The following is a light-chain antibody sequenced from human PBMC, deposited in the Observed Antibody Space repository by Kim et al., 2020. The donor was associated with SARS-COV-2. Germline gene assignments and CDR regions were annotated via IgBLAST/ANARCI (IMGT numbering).Light chain of an antibody. CDR1: QSVSSN. Sequence: VSPGERATLSCRASQSVSSNLAWYQQKPGQAPRLLIYGASTRATGIPARFSGSGSGTEFTLTISSLQSEDVAVYYCQQYDNWPPLTFGGGTKLEI. CDR3: QQYDNWPPLT. CDR2: GAS. V-gene: IGKV3-15*01. J-gene: IGKJ4*01.